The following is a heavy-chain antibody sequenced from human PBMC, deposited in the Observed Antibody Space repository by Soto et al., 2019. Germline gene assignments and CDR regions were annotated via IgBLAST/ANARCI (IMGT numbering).Heavy chain of an antibody. Sequence: QVQLVQSGAQVKEPGTSVTVSCRASGGTFSTSSFVWVRQGPGQGLEWMGGIIPIFSKTNVAPKFQDRITFTADESTRTAYMELSSLRSEDTAIYYWARDVVRSTGGDSWGQGTLVTVSS. CDR2: IIPIFSKT. J-gene: IGHJ4*02. D-gene: IGHD7-27*01. CDR3: ARDVVRSTGGDS. CDR1: GGTFSTSS. V-gene: IGHV1-69*01.